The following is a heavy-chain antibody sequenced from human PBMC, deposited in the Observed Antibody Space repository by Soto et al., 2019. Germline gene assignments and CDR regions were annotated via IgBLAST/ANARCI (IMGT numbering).Heavy chain of an antibody. V-gene: IGHV3-33*01. D-gene: IGHD6-13*01. Sequence: GGSLRLSCAASGFTFSSYGMHWVRQAPGKGLEWVAVIWYDGSNKYYADSVKGRFTISRDNSKNTLYLQMNSLRAEDTAVYYCARGDQLAPFDYWGQGTLVTVSS. CDR1: GFTFSSYG. CDR3: ARGDQLAPFDY. J-gene: IGHJ4*02. CDR2: IWYDGSNK.